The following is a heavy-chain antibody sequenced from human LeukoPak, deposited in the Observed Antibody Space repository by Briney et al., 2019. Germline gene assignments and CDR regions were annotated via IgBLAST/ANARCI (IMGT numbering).Heavy chain of an antibody. V-gene: IGHV3-30*02. J-gene: IGHJ6*03. CDR2: IQYDGSNK. CDR3: ASGNYVWGSYRSTRYYYYMDV. D-gene: IGHD3-16*02. CDR1: GFIFSRYG. Sequence: GGSLRLSCAASGFIFSRYGMHWVRQAPGKGLEWVAFIQYDGSNKYYADSVKGRFTIYRDNSKNTLYLQMNSLRAEHTAVYYCASGNYVWGSYRSTRYYYYMDVWGKGTTVAISS.